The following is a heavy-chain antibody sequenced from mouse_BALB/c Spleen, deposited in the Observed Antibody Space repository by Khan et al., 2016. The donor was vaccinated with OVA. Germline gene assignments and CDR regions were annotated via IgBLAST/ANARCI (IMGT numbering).Heavy chain of an antibody. Sequence: QVRLQQSGAELVRPGTSVKVSCKASGYAFTDYLIEWLKQRPGQGLEWIGVINPGSGDITYNEKFKDKATLTEDKSSSTAYMQLNSLTSDDAAVDFCSRSGYGFGAYWGPGTLVTVSA. J-gene: IGHJ3*01. CDR2: INPGSGDI. CDR3: SRSGYGFGAY. CDR1: GYAFTDYL. D-gene: IGHD3-2*02. V-gene: IGHV1-54*03.